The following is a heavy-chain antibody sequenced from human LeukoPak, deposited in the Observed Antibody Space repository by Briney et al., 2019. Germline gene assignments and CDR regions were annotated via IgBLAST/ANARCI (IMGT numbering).Heavy chain of an antibody. Sequence: GGSLRLSCAASGFIFNNNFMSWVRQVPGKGLEWLANIKQDGSEKTYVDSVKGRFTIFRDNAKNLLYLQMNSLRAEDTAVYYCAREGFYYFDFWGQGALVTVAS. CDR2: IKQDGSEK. CDR3: AREGFYYFDF. CDR1: GFIFNNNF. V-gene: IGHV3-7*01. J-gene: IGHJ4*01.